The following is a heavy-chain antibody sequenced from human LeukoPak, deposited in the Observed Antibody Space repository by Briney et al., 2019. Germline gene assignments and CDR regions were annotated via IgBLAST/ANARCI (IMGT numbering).Heavy chain of an antibody. D-gene: IGHD2-2*02. CDR2: ISGSRGST. Sequence: GGSLRLSCAASGFTFSSYAMSWVRQAPGKGLEWVSAISGSRGSTYYADSVKGRFTISRDNSKNTLYLQMNSLRAEDTAVYYCAKSDCGSTSCYTFDFWGQGTLDTVSS. V-gene: IGHV3-23*01. CDR3: AKSDCGSTSCYTFDF. CDR1: GFTFSSYA. J-gene: IGHJ4*02.